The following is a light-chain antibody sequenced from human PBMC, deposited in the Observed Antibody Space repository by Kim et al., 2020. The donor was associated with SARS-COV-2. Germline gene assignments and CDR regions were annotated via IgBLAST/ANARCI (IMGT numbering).Light chain of an antibody. V-gene: IGLV1-47*01. J-gene: IGLJ2*01. CDR2: RND. CDR3: ATWDDSLGGWI. Sequence: QSVLTQPPSVSGTPGQRATISCSGSTSNIASNFVYCYRQFPGAAPKLLIYRNDQRPSGLPERFSGSRSGTSASLAISGLRSEDEADYYCATWDDSLGGWIFGGGTQLTVL. CDR1: TSNIASNF.